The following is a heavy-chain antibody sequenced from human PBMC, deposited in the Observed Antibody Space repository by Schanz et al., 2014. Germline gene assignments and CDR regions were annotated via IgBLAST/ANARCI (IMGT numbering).Heavy chain of an antibody. CDR3: ARGFLASGGKTFDC. J-gene: IGHJ4*02. CDR2: ISGYGGDT. CDR1: GFTFSSFA. D-gene: IGHD1-26*01. Sequence: EVQLVESGGGLLQPGGSLRLSCAASGFTFSSFAMSWVRQAPGKGPEWVSGISGYGGDTYYADSVRGRFTISRDNSKNTVNLQMNSLRAEDTAVYYCARGFLASGGKTFDCWGQGTLVTVSS. V-gene: IGHV3-23*04.